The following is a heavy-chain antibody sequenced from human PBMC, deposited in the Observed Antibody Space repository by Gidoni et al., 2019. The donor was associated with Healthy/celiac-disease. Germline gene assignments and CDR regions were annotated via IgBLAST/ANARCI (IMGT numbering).Heavy chain of an antibody. D-gene: IGHD6-19*01. CDR2: ICVCGGSR. V-gene: IGHV3-23*01. CDR3: AKDHIPGRLVQEGVGAGFDY. CDR1: GFTFSSSA. J-gene: IGHJ4*02. Sequence: EVQLLESGGGLVQPGGSLRLSCAASGFTFSSSAMSWVRQAPGRGLRWVAAICVCGGSRYCADSVKGGFTISGDNSKNTLYLQMNGLRAEERAVYYCAKDHIPGRLVQEGVGAGFDYWGQGTLVTVSS.